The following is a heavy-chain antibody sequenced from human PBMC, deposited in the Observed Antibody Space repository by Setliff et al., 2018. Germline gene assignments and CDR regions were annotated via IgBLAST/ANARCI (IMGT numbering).Heavy chain of an antibody. V-gene: IGHV1-69*05. J-gene: IGHJ6*03. CDR2: TIPIFGTT. D-gene: IGHD3-22*01. CDR3: VREGVDSRSSTDYRYYMDV. CDR1: GYTFRSYA. Sequence: SVKVSCKASGYTFRSYAMNWVRQAPGQGLEWMGGTIPIFGTTDYAQKFQGRVTIITDESTSTAFMQLSSLRSEDTAVYYCVREGVDSRSSTDYRYYMDVWGKGTTVTVSS.